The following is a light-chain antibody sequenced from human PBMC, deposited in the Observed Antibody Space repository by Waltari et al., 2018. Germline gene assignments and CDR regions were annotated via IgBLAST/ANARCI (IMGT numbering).Light chain of an antibody. CDR2: RAS. V-gene: IGKV1-33*01. CDR1: QTISNW. CDR3: QQHDNSPFT. Sequence: DIQMTQSPSSLSASLGDRVTITCRASQTISNWLAWYQQKPGKAPKLLIYRASNLETGVPSRFSGSGSGTDFTLTISSLQPEDIATYFCQQHDNSPFTFGPGTKLDIK. J-gene: IGKJ3*01.